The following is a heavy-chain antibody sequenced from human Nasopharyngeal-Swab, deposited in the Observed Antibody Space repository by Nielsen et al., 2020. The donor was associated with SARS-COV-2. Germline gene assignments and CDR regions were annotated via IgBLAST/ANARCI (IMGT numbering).Heavy chain of an antibody. V-gene: IGHV1-3*01. Sequence: WMRQAPGQRLEWMGWINAGNGNTKYSQKFQGRVTITRDTSASTAYMELSSLRSEDTAVYYCARGVDSVAGDYWGQGTLVTVSS. J-gene: IGHJ4*02. CDR3: ARGVDSVAGDY. CDR2: INAGNGNT. D-gene: IGHD6-19*01.